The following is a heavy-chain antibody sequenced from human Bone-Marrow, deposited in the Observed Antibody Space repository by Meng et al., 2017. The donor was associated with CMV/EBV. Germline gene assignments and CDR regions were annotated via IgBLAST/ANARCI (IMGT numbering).Heavy chain of an antibody. D-gene: IGHD3-10*01. CDR1: GGSISSYY. Sequence: SETLSLTCTVSGGSISSYYWSWIRQPPGKGLEWIGYIYYSGSTNYNPSLKSRVTISVDTSKNQFSLKLSSVTAADTAVYYCARRSGRYQPNNYYGMDVWGQGNTVNVSS. V-gene: IGHV4-59*12. CDR3: ARRSGRYQPNNYYGMDV. CDR2: IYYSGST. J-gene: IGHJ6*02.